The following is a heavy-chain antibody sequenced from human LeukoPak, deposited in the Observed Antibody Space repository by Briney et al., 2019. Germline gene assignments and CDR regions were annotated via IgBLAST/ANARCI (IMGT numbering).Heavy chain of an antibody. D-gene: IGHD3-16*02. CDR3: ARGSNYDYVWGSYRPDAFDI. Sequence: SETLSLTCAVYGGSFSGYYWSWIRQPPGKGLEWIGEINHSGSTNYNPSLKSRVTISVDTSKNQFSLKLSSVIAADTAVYYCARGSNYDYVWGSYRPDAFDIWGQGTMVTVSS. CDR2: INHSGST. J-gene: IGHJ3*02. CDR1: GGSFSGYY. V-gene: IGHV4-34*01.